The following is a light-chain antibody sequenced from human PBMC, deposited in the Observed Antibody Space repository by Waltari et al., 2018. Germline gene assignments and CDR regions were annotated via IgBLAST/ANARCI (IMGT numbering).Light chain of an antibody. J-gene: IGKJ3*01. CDR2: DAS. CDR1: QSVSSF. V-gene: IGKV3-11*01. CDR3: QQRSNVLFA. Sequence: EVVLTQSPATLSLSPWERATLSCRASQSVSSFLAWYQQKPGQAPRLLNYDASNRATGIPARFSGSGSGTDFTLTISSLEPEDFAVYYCQQRSNVLFAFGPGTKVDFK.